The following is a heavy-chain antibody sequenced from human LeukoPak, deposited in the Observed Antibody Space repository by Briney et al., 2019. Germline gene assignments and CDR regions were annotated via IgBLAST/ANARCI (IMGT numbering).Heavy chain of an antibody. CDR1: GYTLTELS. J-gene: IGHJ5*02. Sequence: ASVKVSCKVSGYTLTELSMHWVRQAPGKGLEWMGGFDSEDGETIYAQKFQGRVTMTEDTSTDTAYMELSSLRSEDTAVYYCATDLRGAYKYNWFDPWGQGTLVTVSS. V-gene: IGHV1-24*01. CDR3: ATDLRGAYKYNWFDP. D-gene: IGHD3-10*01. CDR2: FDSEDGET.